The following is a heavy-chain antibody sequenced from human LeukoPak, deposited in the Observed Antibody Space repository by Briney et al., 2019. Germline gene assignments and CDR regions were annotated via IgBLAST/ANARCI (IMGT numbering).Heavy chain of an antibody. CDR2: LQNDGSEK. J-gene: IGHJ4*02. CDR1: GFGFSTSG. CDR3: ARESSRIAIGTLDF. V-gene: IGHV3-30*02. D-gene: IGHD6-13*01. Sequence: GGSLRLSCAPSGFGFSTSGMHWVRQAPGKGLEWVGFLQNDGSEKYFADSVKGRFTISRDNSKNTLYLQMNSLRAEDTAVYYCARESSRIAIGTLDFWGQGTLVTVSS.